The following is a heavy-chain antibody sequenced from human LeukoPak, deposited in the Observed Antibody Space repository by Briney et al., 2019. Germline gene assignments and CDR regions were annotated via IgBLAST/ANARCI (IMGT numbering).Heavy chain of an antibody. D-gene: IGHD3-22*01. Sequence: GGYLRLSCVASGFTFGGDWMSWVRQAPGKGLEWVANIKPDGTEKYYVDPVKGRFTICRDNAKNSLYLQLNSLRAEDTAVYYCVRYYDPPVGDAFDIWGPGTMVTVSS. CDR3: VRYYDPPVGDAFDI. J-gene: IGHJ3*02. CDR1: GFTFGGDW. CDR2: IKPDGTEK. V-gene: IGHV3-7*01.